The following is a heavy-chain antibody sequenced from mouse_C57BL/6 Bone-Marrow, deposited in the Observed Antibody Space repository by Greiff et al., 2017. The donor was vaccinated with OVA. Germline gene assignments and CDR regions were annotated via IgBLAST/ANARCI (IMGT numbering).Heavy chain of an antibody. CDR1: GFTFSSYA. Sequence: EVKLMESGGGLVKPGGSLKLSCAASGFTFSSYAMSWVRQTPEKRLEWVATISDGGSYTYYPDNVKGRFTISRDNAKNNLYLQMSHLKSEDTAMYYCAREPHMEYWGKGTSVTVSS. J-gene: IGHJ4*01. CDR2: ISDGGSYT. V-gene: IGHV5-4*01. CDR3: AREPHMEY.